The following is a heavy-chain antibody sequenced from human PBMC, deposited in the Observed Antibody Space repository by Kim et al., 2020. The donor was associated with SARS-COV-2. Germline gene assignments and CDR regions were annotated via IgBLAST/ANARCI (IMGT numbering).Heavy chain of an antibody. V-gene: IGHV3-33*01. J-gene: IGHJ6*02. CDR3: ARDFGTSQYGSGSYYNTLHYYYYYGMDV. Sequence: GGSLRLSCAASGFTFSSYGMHWVRQAPGKGLEWVAVIWYDGSNKYYADSVKGRFTISRDNSKNTLYLQMNSLRAEDTAVYYCARDFGTSQYGSGSYYNTLHYYYYYGMDVWGQGTTVTVSS. CDR1: GFTFSSYG. D-gene: IGHD3-10*01. CDR2: IWYDGSNK.